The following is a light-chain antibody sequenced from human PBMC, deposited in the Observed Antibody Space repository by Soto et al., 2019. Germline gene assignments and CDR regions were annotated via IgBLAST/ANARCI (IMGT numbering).Light chain of an antibody. Sequence: IVLTQSPGTLSLSPGESATLSCRASESVGSTYLAWYQQKPGQAPRLLIYSASSRATGIPDRFSGSGSGTDFTLTISRLEPEDFAVYYCQQYGYSITFGGGTKVEMK. V-gene: IGKV3-20*01. CDR3: QQYGYSIT. CDR2: SAS. J-gene: IGKJ4*01. CDR1: ESVGSTY.